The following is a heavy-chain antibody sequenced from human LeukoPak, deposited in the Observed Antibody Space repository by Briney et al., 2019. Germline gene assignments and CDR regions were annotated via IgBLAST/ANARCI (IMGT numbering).Heavy chain of an antibody. V-gene: IGHV1-2*02. Sequence: SLVTVYYKASRYTFTGYYMHGVRQAPGQGVEGMGWINPYSGGTDYAQKFQGRVTMTRDTSISTAYMELSRLRSDDTAVYYCARQWLVRDWYFDLWGRGTLVTVSS. CDR3: ARQWLVRDWYFDL. J-gene: IGHJ2*01. CDR1: RYTFTGYY. D-gene: IGHD6-19*01. CDR2: INPYSGGT.